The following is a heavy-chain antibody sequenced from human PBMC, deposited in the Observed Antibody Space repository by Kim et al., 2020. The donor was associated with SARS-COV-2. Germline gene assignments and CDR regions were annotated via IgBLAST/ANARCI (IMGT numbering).Heavy chain of an antibody. V-gene: IGHV1-3*01. D-gene: IGHD3-22*01. J-gene: IGHJ4*02. Sequence: FQGRVTITRDTSASTAYMELSSLRSEDTAVYYCARDLSPIVVVMSPSLGYWGQGTLVTVSS. CDR3: ARDLSPIVVVMSPSLGY.